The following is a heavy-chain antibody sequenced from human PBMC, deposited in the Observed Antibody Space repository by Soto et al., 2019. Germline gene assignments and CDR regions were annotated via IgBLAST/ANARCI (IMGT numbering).Heavy chain of an antibody. D-gene: IGHD2-15*01. CDR3: DGDLHSFASDL. CDR2: IYYTGNT. Sequence: WNWMRPSAGKGLEWIGYIYYTGNTKYNPSLESRVTISVDTSKKQFFLKLNSVTPSVTAVYYCDGDLHSFASDLCGQGATAT. J-gene: IGHJ6*02. V-gene: IGHV4-61*06.